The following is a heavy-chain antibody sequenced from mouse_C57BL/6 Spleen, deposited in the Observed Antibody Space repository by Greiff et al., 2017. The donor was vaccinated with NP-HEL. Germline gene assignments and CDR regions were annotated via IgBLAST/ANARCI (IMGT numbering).Heavy chain of an antibody. CDR1: GYAFSSSC. V-gene: IGHV1-82*01. J-gene: IGHJ2*01. CDR3: TRTSITTLVATGFDD. Sequence: VQLQQSGPELVKPGASVKISCKASGYAFSSSCMHWVKQRPGQGLEWIGRIYPGDGDTNYNGKFKGKATLTADNSSSPAYMQLSILTSEDSAVYCCTRTSITTLVATGFDDWGKGTTLTVSS. D-gene: IGHD1-1*01. CDR2: IYPGDGDT.